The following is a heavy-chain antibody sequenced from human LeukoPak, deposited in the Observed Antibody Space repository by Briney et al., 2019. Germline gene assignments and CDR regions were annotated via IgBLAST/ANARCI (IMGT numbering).Heavy chain of an antibody. V-gene: IGHV4-4*02. J-gene: IGHJ4*02. D-gene: IGHD5-24*01. CDR2: IYHSGST. CDR3: ARANGEMATNLDY. Sequence: SETLSLTCAVSGGSISSSNWWSWVRRPPGKGLEWIGEIYHSGSTNYNPSLKSRVTISVDKSKNQFSLKLSSVTAADTAVYYCARANGEMATNLDYWGQGTLVTVSS. CDR1: GGSISSSNW.